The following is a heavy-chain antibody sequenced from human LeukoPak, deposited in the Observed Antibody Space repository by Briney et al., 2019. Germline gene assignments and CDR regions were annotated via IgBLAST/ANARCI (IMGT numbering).Heavy chain of an antibody. V-gene: IGHV3-23*01. CDR1: GFIFSNYA. Sequence: GGSLRLSCAGSGFIFSNYAMSWVRQAPGQGLEWVSTISNSGDATFYADAVKGRFTISRDNSKNTLYLQMYSLRAEDTAIYHCAKAPPYTKYFDYWGQGTLLTVSS. J-gene: IGHJ4*02. CDR3: AKAPPYTKYFDY. CDR2: ISNSGDAT. D-gene: IGHD1-1*01.